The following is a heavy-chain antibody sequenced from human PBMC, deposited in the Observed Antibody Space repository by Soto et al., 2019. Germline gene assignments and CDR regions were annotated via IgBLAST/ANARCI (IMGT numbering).Heavy chain of an antibody. Sequence: ASVKVSCTASGYTFTSYYMHWVRQAPGQGLEWMGIINPSGGSTSYAQKFQGRVTMTRDTSTSTVYMELSSLRSEDTAVYYCARRERFTMVRGSDAFDIWGQGTMVTVSS. CDR1: GYTFTSYY. D-gene: IGHD3-10*01. CDR2: INPSGGST. CDR3: ARRERFTMVRGSDAFDI. V-gene: IGHV1-46*03. J-gene: IGHJ3*02.